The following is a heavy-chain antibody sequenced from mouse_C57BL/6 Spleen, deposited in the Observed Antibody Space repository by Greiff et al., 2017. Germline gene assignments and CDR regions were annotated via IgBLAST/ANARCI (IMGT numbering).Heavy chain of an antibody. J-gene: IGHJ4*01. Sequence: QVQLQQPGAELVKPGASVKVSCKASGYTFTSSWMHWVKQRPGQGLEWIGRIHPSDSDTTSNQKFKGKATLTVDKSSSTAYMQLSSLTSEISAVDYCAIGDYDYDAMDYWGQGTSVTGSA. D-gene: IGHD2-13*01. CDR3: AIGDYDYDAMDY. CDR1: GYTFTSSW. CDR2: IHPSDSDT. V-gene: IGHV1-74*01.